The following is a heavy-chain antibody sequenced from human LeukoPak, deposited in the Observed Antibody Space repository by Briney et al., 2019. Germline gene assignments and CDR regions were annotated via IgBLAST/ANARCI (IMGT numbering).Heavy chain of an antibody. J-gene: IGHJ5*02. CDR3: GRRGLLVPAS. D-gene: IGHD2-2*01. CDR1: GGSISSSNY. CDR2: IYYDGST. V-gene: IGHV4-39*01. Sequence: SETLSLTCTVSGGSISSSNYWVWIRQPPGKGLEWVGSIYYDGSTYYNSALKSRATIFADTSKSQFSLKLNSVIAADTAVYYCGRRGLLVPASWGQGTLVTVSS.